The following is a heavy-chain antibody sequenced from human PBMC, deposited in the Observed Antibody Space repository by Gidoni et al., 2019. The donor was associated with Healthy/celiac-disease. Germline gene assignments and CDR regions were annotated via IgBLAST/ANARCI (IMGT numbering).Heavy chain of an antibody. CDR2: IYHSGST. Sequence: QVQLQESGPGLVKPSETLSLTCAVPGYSISICSYWGWFRQPPGKGLEWIGSIYHSGSTYYNPSLKSRGTISVDTSKNQFAMKLSSVTAADTAVYYCANFPGAVVTAIPLERGYWGQGTLVTVSS. CDR1: GYSISICSY. J-gene: IGHJ4*02. D-gene: IGHD2-21*02. CDR3: ANFPGAVVTAIPLERGY. V-gene: IGHV4-38-2*01.